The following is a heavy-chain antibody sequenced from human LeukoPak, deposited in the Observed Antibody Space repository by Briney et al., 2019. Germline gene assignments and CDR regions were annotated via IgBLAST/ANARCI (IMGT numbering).Heavy chain of an antibody. V-gene: IGHV4-39*01. CDR2: IYYSGLT. CDR1: GGSISTSDRY. J-gene: IGHJ6*03. Sequence: SETLSLTCTVSGGSISTSDRYWGWIRQPPGKGLEWIESIYYSGLTYRNPSLKIRVTISVDTSKNQFSLRLSSVTAADTAVYYCARHQEAMVRGVLYYMDVWGKGTTVTISS. CDR3: ARHQEAMVRGVLYYMDV. D-gene: IGHD3-10*01.